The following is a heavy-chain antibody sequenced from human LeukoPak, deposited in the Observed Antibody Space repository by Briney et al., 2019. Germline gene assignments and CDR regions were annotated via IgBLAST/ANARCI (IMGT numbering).Heavy chain of an antibody. CDR1: GYTFTSYY. Sequence: ASVKVSCKASGYTFTSYYMHWVRQAPGQGLEWMGIINPSGGSTSYAQKFQGRVTMTRDMSTSTVYMELSSLRSEDTAVYYCARVSPPGIAAAGTRVGDWGQGTLVTVSS. CDR2: INPSGGST. V-gene: IGHV1-46*01. D-gene: IGHD6-13*01. CDR3: ARVSPPGIAAAGTRVGD. J-gene: IGHJ4*02.